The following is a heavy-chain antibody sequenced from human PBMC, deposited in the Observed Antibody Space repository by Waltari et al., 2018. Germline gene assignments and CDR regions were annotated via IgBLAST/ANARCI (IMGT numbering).Heavy chain of an antibody. D-gene: IGHD3-10*01. Sequence: EVQLVESGGGLVQPGGSLRLSCAVAGFTFSGSSLNWVRQPPGKGLEWVSYISPGGDTIYYADSVKGRFTISRDSARNSLYLQMNSLRAEDTAVYYCARIRGVSGSYYSDFWGQGTLVTVSS. V-gene: IGHV3-48*04. CDR1: GFTFSGSS. CDR3: ARIRGVSGSYYSDF. J-gene: IGHJ4*02. CDR2: ISPGGDTI.